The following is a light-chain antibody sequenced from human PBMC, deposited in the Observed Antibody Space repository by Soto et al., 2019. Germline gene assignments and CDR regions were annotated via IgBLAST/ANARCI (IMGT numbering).Light chain of an antibody. V-gene: IGKV3-11*01. CDR1: QSVSSY. CDR2: DAS. CDR3: QQRSNSTLT. J-gene: IGKJ4*01. Sequence: TVMTQSPATLSLSPGERATLSCRASQSVSSYLAWYQQKPGQAPRLLIYDASNTATGIPARFSGSGSGTDFTLTISSLEPEDFAVYYCQQRSNSTLTFGGGTKVDIK.